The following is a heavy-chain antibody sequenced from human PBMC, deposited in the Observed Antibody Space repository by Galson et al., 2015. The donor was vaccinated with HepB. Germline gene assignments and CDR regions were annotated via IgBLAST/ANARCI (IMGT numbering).Heavy chain of an antibody. CDR1: GGTFSSYA. J-gene: IGHJ6*03. V-gene: IGHV1-69*10. D-gene: IGHD4-17*01. Sequence: SVKVSCKASGGTFSSYAISWVRQAPGQGLEWMGGIIPILGIANYAQKFQGRVTITADKSTSTAYMELSSLRSEDTAVYYCARGTTVTNYYYYYMDAWGKGTTVTVSS. CDR2: IIPILGIA. CDR3: ARGTTVTNYYYYYMDA.